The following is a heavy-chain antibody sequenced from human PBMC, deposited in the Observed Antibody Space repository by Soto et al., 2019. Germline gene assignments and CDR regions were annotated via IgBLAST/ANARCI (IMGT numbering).Heavy chain of an antibody. D-gene: IGHD1-26*01. V-gene: IGHV4-38-2*02. Sequence: SGTLFHTCAVSGYFIRSGFYALWIRQPPGKGLEWIGSIYHSGSTYYNPSLKSRVTISVDTSKNQFSLKLSSVTAADTAVYYCARDLVGANPFYGMDVWGQGTTVT. CDR3: ARDLVGANPFYGMDV. CDR1: GYFIRSGFY. J-gene: IGHJ6*02. CDR2: IYHSGST.